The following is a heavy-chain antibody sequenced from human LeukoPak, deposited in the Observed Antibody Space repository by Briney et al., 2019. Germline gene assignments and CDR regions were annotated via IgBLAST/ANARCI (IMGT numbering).Heavy chain of an antibody. J-gene: IGHJ4*02. D-gene: IGHD4-17*01. Sequence: PGGSLRLSCAASGFTFSYYVMHWVRQAPGKGLEWVAVISYDGSNKYYADSVKGRFSISGDNSKNTLFLQMNSLRAEDTAVYYCAKVGLRLGGDYWGQGTLVTVSS. CDR2: ISYDGSNK. V-gene: IGHV3-30*18. CDR3: AKVGLRLGGDY. CDR1: GFTFSYYV.